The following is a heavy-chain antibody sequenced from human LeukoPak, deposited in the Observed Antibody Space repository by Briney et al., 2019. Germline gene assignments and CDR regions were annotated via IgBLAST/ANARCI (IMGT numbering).Heavy chain of an antibody. Sequence: SETLSLTCAVSGGSITRYYWSWIRQPPGKGLDWIGYIYYSGSTNYNPSLKSRVTMSLDTSKNQFALKLSSVTAADTAVYYCASHFYGSGRHLPGGGVNWFDPWGQGTLVTVSS. CDR1: GGSITRYY. CDR3: ASHFYGSGRHLPGGGVNWFDP. D-gene: IGHD3-10*01. CDR2: IYYSGST. J-gene: IGHJ5*02. V-gene: IGHV4-59*01.